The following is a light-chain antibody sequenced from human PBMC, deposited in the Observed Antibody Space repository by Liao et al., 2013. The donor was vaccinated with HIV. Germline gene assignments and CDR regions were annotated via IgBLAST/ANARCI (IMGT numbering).Light chain of an antibody. CDR3: QVWDSNYDHPYV. Sequence: SYELTQPPSVSVAPRKTASITCGGNNIESKSVHWYQQKPGQAPVLVILYDSDRPSGIPERFSGSNSGNTATLTISRVEAGDEADYYCQVWDSNYDHPYVFGTGTKVTVL. J-gene: IGLJ1*01. CDR1: NIESKS. CDR2: YDS. V-gene: IGLV3-21*01.